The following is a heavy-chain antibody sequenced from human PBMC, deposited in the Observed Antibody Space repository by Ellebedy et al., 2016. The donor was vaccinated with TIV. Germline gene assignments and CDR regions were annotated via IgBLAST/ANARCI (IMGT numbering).Heavy chain of an antibody. CDR2: ISSSSSTI. D-gene: IGHD4-17*01. CDR1: GFTFSSYS. CDR3: ARSTVTRQNWFDP. Sequence: GESLKISCAASGFTFSSYSMNWVRQAPGKGLEWVSYISSSSSTIYYADSVKGRFTISRDNAKNSLYLQMNSLRDEDTAVYYCARSTVTRQNWFDPWGQGTLVTVSS. J-gene: IGHJ5*02. V-gene: IGHV3-48*02.